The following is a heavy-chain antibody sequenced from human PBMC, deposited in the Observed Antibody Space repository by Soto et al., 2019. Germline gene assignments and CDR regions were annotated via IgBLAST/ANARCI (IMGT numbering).Heavy chain of an antibody. J-gene: IGHJ4*02. CDR1: GGSISSYY. CDR3: ARGSSGFSDFN. Sequence: PSETLSLTCTVSGGSISSYYWSWIRQPPGKGLEWIGYIYYSGGTNYNPSLKSRVTISVDTSKNQFSLKLSSVTAADTAMYYCARGSSGFSDFNWGQGTLVTVSS. D-gene: IGHD3-22*01. CDR2: IYYSGGT. V-gene: IGHV4-59*08.